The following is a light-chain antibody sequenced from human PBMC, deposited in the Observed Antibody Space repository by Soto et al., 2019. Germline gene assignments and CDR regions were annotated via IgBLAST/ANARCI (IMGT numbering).Light chain of an antibody. CDR1: QGISSY. Sequence: IQLTKSPSSLSASVGDRVNITCRASQGISSYLAWYQQKPGQAPRLLIYGASSRATGIPDRFSGSGSGTDFTLTISSLQPEDFATYFCKQSSAFPLTFGGGTKVDI. J-gene: IGKJ4*01. V-gene: IGKV1-13*02. CDR2: GAS. CDR3: KQSSAFPLT.